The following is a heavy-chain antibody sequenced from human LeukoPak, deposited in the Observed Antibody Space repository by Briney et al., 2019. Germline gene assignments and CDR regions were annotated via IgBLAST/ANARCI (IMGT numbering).Heavy chain of an antibody. V-gene: IGHV3-7*01. Sequence: PGGSLRLSCVASGFIFSNYWMNWVRQAPGKGLEWVANIKQDGSEKYYVDSVKGRFTISRDNAKNSLYVQMNSLRAEDTAVYYCARGGSHWGQGALVTVSS. CDR2: IKQDGSEK. CDR3: ARGGSH. D-gene: IGHD3-16*01. J-gene: IGHJ4*02. CDR1: GFIFSNYW.